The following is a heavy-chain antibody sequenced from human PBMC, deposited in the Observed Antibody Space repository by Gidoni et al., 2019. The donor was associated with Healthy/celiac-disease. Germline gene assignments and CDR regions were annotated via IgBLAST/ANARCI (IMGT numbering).Heavy chain of an antibody. D-gene: IGHD3-22*01. J-gene: IGHJ4*02. CDR3: TTDYYDSSGLDY. V-gene: IGHV3-15*01. Sequence: EVQLVESGGGLVKPGGSLRLSCAASGFPFSNAWMSWVRQAPGKGLEWVGRIKSKTDGGTTDYAAPVKGRFTISRDDSKNTLYLQMNSLKTEDTAVYYCTTDYYDSSGLDYWGQGTLVTVSS. CDR1: GFPFSNAW. CDR2: IKSKTDGGTT.